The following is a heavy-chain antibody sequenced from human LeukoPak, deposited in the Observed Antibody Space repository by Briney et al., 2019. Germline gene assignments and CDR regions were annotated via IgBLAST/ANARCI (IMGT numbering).Heavy chain of an antibody. Sequence: ASVKVSCKATGFTFTNYDINWVRQATGQGLEWMGWMNPINGNTGYAQKFQGRVTMTEDTSTDTAYMELSSLRSEDTAVYYCATVFRERITIFGVVTKTYYYYGMDVWAKGPRSPSP. CDR1: GFTFTNYD. J-gene: IGHJ6*02. V-gene: IGHV1-8*01. CDR3: ATVFRERITIFGVVTKTYYYYGMDV. CDR2: MNPINGNT. D-gene: IGHD3-3*01.